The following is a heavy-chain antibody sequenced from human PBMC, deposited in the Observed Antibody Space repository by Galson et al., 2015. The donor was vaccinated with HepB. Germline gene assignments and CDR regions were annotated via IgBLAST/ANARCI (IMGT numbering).Heavy chain of an antibody. CDR1: GFTFSYYA. CDR2: ITPSGDNT. J-gene: IGHJ4*02. Sequence: LRLSCAASGFTFSYYAMAWVRQAPGKGLEWISAITPSGDNTYSADSMKGRFFISRDNSQNTPLLQMNSLRADETAIYFCAKVFPEKTDGWYRQALYYFDSWGQGTRVTVSS. D-gene: IGHD6-19*01. CDR3: AKVFPEKTDGWYRQALYYFDS. V-gene: IGHV3-23*01.